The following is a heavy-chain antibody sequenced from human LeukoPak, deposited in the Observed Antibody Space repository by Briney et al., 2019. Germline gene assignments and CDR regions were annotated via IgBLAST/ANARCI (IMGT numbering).Heavy chain of an antibody. Sequence: ASVKVSCKASGYTFTSYGISWVRQAPGQGLEWMGIINPSGGSTNYAQKFQGRVTMTRDTSTSTVYMELSSLRYGDTAVYYCARDLYHRYYHNSGHAFDYWGQGTLVTVSS. V-gene: IGHV1-46*01. J-gene: IGHJ4*02. D-gene: IGHD3-22*01. CDR2: INPSGGST. CDR1: GYTFTSYG. CDR3: ARDLYHRYYHNSGHAFDY.